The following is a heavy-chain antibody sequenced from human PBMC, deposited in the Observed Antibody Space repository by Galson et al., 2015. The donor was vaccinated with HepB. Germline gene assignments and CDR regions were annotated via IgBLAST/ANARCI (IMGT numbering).Heavy chain of an antibody. J-gene: IGHJ6*03. D-gene: IGHD3-10*02. CDR1: GFSLSTSEMR. CDR2: IDWDDDK. Sequence: PALVKPTQTLTLTCTFSGFSLSTSEMRVSWIRQPPGKALEWLARIDWDDDKFYSASLKTRLTISKDTSKNQVVLTMTNMDPVDTATYYCARTTRITMFHGDRNNYYYYMDVWGKGTTVTVSS. V-gene: IGHV2-70*04. CDR3: ARTTRITMFHGDRNNYYYYMDV.